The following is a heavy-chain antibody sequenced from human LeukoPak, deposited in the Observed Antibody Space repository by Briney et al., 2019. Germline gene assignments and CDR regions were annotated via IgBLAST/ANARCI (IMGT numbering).Heavy chain of an antibody. CDR2: IYHSGST. J-gene: IGHJ6*02. CDR3: ARGRYGPPRWYPYYYYGMDV. Sequence: PSGTLSLTCAVSGGSISSSNWWSWVRQPPGKGLEWIGEIYHSGSTNYNPSLKSRVTISVDKSKNQFSLKLSSVTAADTAVYYCARGRYGPPRWYPYYYYGMDVWGQGTTVTVSS. D-gene: IGHD6-13*01. V-gene: IGHV4-4*02. CDR1: GGSISSSNW.